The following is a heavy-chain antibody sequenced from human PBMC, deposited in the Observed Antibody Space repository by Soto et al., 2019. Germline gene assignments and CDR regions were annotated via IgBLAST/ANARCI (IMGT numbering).Heavy chain of an antibody. J-gene: IGHJ6*02. V-gene: IGHV4-34*01. CDR1: GESYSDYY. CDR3: ARVRTSRPKYGLDV. Sequence: QVQLQQWGAGLVKPSETLSLTCTIYGESYSDYYWSWIRQPPGRGLEWIGEINHFGSTNYSPSLKSRHTISVETSKNQFSLKLSSVTAADTAVYYCARVRTSRPKYGLDVWGQGTTVTVSS. D-gene: IGHD3-16*01. CDR2: INHFGST.